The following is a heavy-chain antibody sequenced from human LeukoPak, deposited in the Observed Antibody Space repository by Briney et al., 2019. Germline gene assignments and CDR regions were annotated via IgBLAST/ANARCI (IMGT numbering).Heavy chain of an antibody. CDR1: GFTFDDYA. D-gene: IGHD3-22*01. CDR3: AKDMSYDSSGSYFDY. Sequence: PGRSLRLSCAASGFTFDDYAMHWVRQAPGKGLEWVSGISWNSGSIGYAESVKGRFTISRDNAKNSLYLQMNSLRAEDTALYYCAKDMSYDSSGSYFDYWGQGTLVTVSS. CDR2: ISWNSGSI. V-gene: IGHV3-9*01. J-gene: IGHJ4*02.